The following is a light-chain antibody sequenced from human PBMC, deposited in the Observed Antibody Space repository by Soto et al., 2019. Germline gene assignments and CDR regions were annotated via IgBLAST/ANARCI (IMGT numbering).Light chain of an antibody. Sequence: EIVLTQSPGTLSLSPGERATLSCRSSQSVSSSYFAWYQQKPGQAPRLLIYDVSSRATGIPDRFSGSGSGTDFTLTISRLEPEDFAVYYCQQYGSSPTFGQGTKVEIK. V-gene: IGKV3-20*01. CDR1: QSVSSSY. CDR3: QQYGSSPT. CDR2: DVS. J-gene: IGKJ1*01.